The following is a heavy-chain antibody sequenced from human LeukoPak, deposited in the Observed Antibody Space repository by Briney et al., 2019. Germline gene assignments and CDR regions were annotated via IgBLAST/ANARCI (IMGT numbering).Heavy chain of an antibody. CDR3: ARGSYEMLPSDCFDI. D-gene: IGHD2-21*01. CDR2: ISFDGNNK. Sequence: GGSLRLSCAASGFTFSTYAMHWVRQAPGKGLEWVAVISFDGNNKYYPDSVKGRFTISRDNSKNTLYLLMSSLRAEDTAVYFCARGSYEMLPSDCFDIWGQGTMVTVSS. J-gene: IGHJ3*02. V-gene: IGHV3-30*04. CDR1: GFTFSTYA.